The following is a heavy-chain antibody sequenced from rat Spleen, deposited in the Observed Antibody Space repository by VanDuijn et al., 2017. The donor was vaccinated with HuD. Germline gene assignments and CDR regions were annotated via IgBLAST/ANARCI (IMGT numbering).Heavy chain of an antibody. J-gene: IGHJ2*01. CDR1: GFIFSNYY. V-gene: IGHV5-25*01. Sequence: EMQLVESDGGLVQPGRSLKLSCAASGFIFSNYYMVWVRQAPTKGLEWVASITTGGANTFYRDSVKGRFTISRDNAKSTLSLQMDSLRSEDTATYYCARRHYGYTDYFDYWGQGVMVTVSS. CDR2: ITTGGANT. D-gene: IGHD1-9*01. CDR3: ARRHYGYTDYFDY.